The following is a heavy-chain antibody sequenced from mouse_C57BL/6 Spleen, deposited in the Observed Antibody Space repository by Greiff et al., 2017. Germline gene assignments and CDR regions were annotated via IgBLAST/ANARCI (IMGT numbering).Heavy chain of an antibody. CDR3: ARIYYGNYGVFDY. Sequence: VQLQQSGPELVKPGASVKISCTASGYSFTGYYMNWVKQSPEKSLEWIGEINPSTGGTTYNQKFKAKATLTVDKSSSTAYMQLKSLTSEDSAVYYCARIYYGNYGVFDYWGQGTTLTVSS. CDR1: GYSFTGYY. D-gene: IGHD2-1*01. CDR2: INPSTGGT. V-gene: IGHV1-42*01. J-gene: IGHJ2*01.